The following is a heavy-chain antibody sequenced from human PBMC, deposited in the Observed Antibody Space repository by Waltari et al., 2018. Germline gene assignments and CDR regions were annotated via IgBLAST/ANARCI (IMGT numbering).Heavy chain of an antibody. CDR3: ARGRSHLSRFDY. V-gene: IGHV4-34*01. CDR2: INSSGST. D-gene: IGHD6-19*01. J-gene: IGHJ4*02. CDR1: GASFSGYY. Sequence: QVQLLQTGGGLLKPAGTLTLTCAVSGASFSGYYWSWIRQAPGKGLEWIGVINSSGSTNYNPSLKGRFTISIDKSKNQLSLKMSSVTAEDTAVYYCARGRSHLSRFDYWGQGTLVTVSS.